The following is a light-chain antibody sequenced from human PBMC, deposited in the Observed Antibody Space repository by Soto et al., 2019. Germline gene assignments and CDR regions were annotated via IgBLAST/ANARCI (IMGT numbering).Light chain of an antibody. CDR3: QQYNSYST. V-gene: IGKV1-5*01. CDR1: QSISSW. J-gene: IGKJ1*01. CDR2: DAS. Sequence: DIQMTQSPSTLSASVGDRVTITCRASQSISSWLAWYQQNPGKAPKLLIYDASSLESAVPSSFSGSGSGTEFTLTITSLQPDDFATYYCQQYNSYSTFGQGTKVEIK.